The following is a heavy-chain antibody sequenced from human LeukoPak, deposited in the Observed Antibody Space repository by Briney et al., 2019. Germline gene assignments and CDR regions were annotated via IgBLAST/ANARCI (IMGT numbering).Heavy chain of an antibody. V-gene: IGHV3-30*02. CDR1: GFTFSSYG. Sequence: PGGSLRLSCAASGFTFSSYGMHWVRQAPGKGLEWVAFIRYDGSNKYYVDSVKGRFTISRDNSKNTLYLQMNSLRPEDTAVYYCAVGGGYSTWYTPFDYWGQGTLVTVSS. CDR2: IRYDGSNK. CDR3: AVGGGYSTWYTPFDY. J-gene: IGHJ4*02. D-gene: IGHD6-13*01.